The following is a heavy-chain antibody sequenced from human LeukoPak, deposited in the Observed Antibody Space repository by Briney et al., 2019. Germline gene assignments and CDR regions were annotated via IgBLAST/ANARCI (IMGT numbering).Heavy chain of an antibody. CDR3: ARSVISSSVFPFDY. CDR2: IYTSGST. J-gene: IGHJ4*02. D-gene: IGHD6-6*01. CDR1: GGSIGSYY. V-gene: IGHV4-4*07. Sequence: SETLSLTCTVSGGSIGSYYWTWIRQPAGKGLEWIGHIYTSGSTTYNPSLKSRVTISVDKSKKQFSLKLSSVTAADTAIYYCARSVISSSVFPFDYWGQGTLVTVSS.